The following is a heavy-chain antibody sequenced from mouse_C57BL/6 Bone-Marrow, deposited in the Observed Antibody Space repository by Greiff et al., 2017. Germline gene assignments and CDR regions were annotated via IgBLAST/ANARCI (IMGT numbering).Heavy chain of an antibody. D-gene: IGHD2-3*01. CDR1: GYTFTSYW. CDR2: IYPSDSET. Sequence: QVQLQQPGAELVRPGSSVKLSCKASGYTFTSYWMDWVKQRPGQGLEWIGNIYPSDSETHYNQKFKDKATLTVDKSSSTAYMQLSSLTSEDSAVYYCARHGYYRWYAIDYWGQGTSVTVSS. CDR3: ARHGYYRWYAIDY. V-gene: IGHV1-61*01. J-gene: IGHJ4*01.